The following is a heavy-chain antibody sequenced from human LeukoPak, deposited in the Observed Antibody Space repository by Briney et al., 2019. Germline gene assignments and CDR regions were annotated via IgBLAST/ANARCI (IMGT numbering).Heavy chain of an antibody. CDR1: GGTFSSYA. D-gene: IGHD4-17*01. J-gene: IGHJ4*02. CDR3: ARRARSGDYHIFDY. V-gene: IGHV1-69*01. CDR2: IIPIFGTA. Sequence: SSVKVSCKASGGTFSSYAISWVRQAPGQGLEWMGGIIPIFGTANYAQKFQGRVTITADESTSTAYMELSSLRSEDTAVYYCARRARSGDYHIFDYWGQGTLATVSS.